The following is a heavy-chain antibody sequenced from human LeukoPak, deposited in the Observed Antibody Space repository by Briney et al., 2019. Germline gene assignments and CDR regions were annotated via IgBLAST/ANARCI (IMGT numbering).Heavy chain of an antibody. D-gene: IGHD2-2*01. CDR3: AKDWGVYCSSSSCYFDY. CDR1: GFGFSGYG. CDR2: ISYDGSDK. V-gene: IGHV3-30*18. J-gene: IGHJ4*02. Sequence: GRSLRLSCAASGFGFSGYGMHWVRQAPGKGLEWVAVISYDGSDKYYADPVKGRFTISRDNSKNTLYLQMNSLRPEDTAVYCCAKDWGVYCSSSSCYFDYWGQGTLVTVSS.